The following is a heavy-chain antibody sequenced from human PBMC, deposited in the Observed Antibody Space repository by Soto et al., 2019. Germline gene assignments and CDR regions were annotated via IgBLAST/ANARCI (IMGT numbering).Heavy chain of an antibody. CDR2: ISYDGSNK. Sequence: GGSLRLSCAASGFTFSSYAMHWVRQAPGKGLEWVAVISYDGSNKYYADSVKGRFTISRDNSKNTLYLQMNSLRAEDTAVYYCARGSENYYDSSGSYYFDYWGQGTLVTVSS. CDR3: ARGSENYYDSSGSYYFDY. V-gene: IGHV3-30-3*01. J-gene: IGHJ4*02. D-gene: IGHD3-22*01. CDR1: GFTFSSYA.